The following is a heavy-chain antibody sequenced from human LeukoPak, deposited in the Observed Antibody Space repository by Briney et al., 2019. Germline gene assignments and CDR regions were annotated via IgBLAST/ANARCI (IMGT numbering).Heavy chain of an antibody. Sequence: PGGSLRLSCAASGFTFSSYSMNWVRQAPGKGLEWVSYISSSSSTIYYADSVKGRFTISRDNAKNSLYLQMNSLRDEDTAVYYCAREGLVVVTAIIYYYYGMDVWGKGTTVTVSS. CDR3: AREGLVVVTAIIYYYYGMDV. CDR2: ISSSSSTI. V-gene: IGHV3-48*02. J-gene: IGHJ6*04. D-gene: IGHD2-21*02. CDR1: GFTFSSYS.